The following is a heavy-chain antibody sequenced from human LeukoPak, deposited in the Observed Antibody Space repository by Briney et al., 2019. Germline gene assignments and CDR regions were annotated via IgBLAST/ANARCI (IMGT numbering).Heavy chain of an antibody. V-gene: IGHV1-46*01. Sequence: GSVRVSCMASGYTFTSYYRHGVRQAPGQGVEWMGIINPSGGSTSYAQKFQGRVTMTRDTSTSTVYMELSSLRSEDTAVYYCARSPHRGSSSIDYWGQGTLVTVSS. CDR3: ARSPHRGSSSIDY. CDR1: GYTFTSYY. D-gene: IGHD6-6*01. CDR2: INPSGGST. J-gene: IGHJ4*02.